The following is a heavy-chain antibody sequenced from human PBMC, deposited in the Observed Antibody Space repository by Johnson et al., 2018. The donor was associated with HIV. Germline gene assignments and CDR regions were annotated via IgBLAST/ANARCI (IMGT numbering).Heavy chain of an antibody. Sequence: VQLVESGGGLVTPGGSLRISCSASGLKFYNAWMTWVRQAPGKGLAWVGHIKRGVDGGTTDYSAPVKGRFTILRDDSKNILYLQMNNLKAEDTAVYYCAKEGWAAAQEGWGAFDIWGQGTMVTVSS. J-gene: IGHJ3*02. CDR3: AKEGWAAAQEGWGAFDI. CDR1: GLKFYNAW. D-gene: IGHD6-13*01. V-gene: IGHV3-15*01. CDR2: IKRGVDGGTT.